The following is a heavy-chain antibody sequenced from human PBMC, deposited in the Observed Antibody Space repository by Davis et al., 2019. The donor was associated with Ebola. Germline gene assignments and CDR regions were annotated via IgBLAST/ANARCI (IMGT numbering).Heavy chain of an antibody. V-gene: IGHV3-30*18. D-gene: IGHD5-18*01. CDR1: GFTFSSYG. CDR2: ISYDGSNK. CDR3: AKDRDVDTAMVGYYYYGMDV. J-gene: IGHJ6*02. Sequence: PGGSLRLSCAASGFTFSSYGMHWVRQAPGKGLEWVAVISYDGSNKYYADSVKGRFTISRDNSKNTLYLQMNSLRAEDTAVYYCAKDRDVDTAMVGYYYYGMDVWGQGTTVTVSS.